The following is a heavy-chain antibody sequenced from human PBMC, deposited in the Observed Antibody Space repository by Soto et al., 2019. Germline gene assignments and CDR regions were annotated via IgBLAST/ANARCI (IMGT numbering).Heavy chain of an antibody. CDR3: AKDSGYSSGWYFDY. J-gene: IGHJ4*02. D-gene: IGHD6-19*01. V-gene: IGHV3-30*18. CDR2: ISDDGSNK. Sequence: PGGSLRLSWAASGFTFSSYGMHWVRQAPGKGLEWVAVISDDGSNKYYPDSVKGRFTISRDNSKNTLYLQMNSLRAEDTSVYYCAKDSGYSSGWYFDYWGQGTLVTVSS. CDR1: GFTFSSYG.